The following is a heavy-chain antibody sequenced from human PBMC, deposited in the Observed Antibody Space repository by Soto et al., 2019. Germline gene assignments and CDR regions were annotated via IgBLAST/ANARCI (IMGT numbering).Heavy chain of an antibody. CDR3: AKDHTLGGWGGMDV. D-gene: IGHD3-16*01. V-gene: IGHV3-9*01. CDR1: GFTFDDYA. J-gene: IGHJ6*02. CDR2: ISWNSGSI. Sequence: EVQLVESGGGLVQPGRSLRLSCAASGFTFDDYAMHWVRQAPGKGLEWVSGISWNSGSIGSADPVKGRFTISRDNAKRSLYRPMDRLRGEDTALYYWAKDHTLGGWGGMDVWGQGTTVTVSS.